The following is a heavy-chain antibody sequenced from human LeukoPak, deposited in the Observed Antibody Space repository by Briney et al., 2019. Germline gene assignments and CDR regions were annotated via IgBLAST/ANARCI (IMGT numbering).Heavy chain of an antibody. Sequence: PSETLSLTCTVSDYSISSGYYWGWIRQAPREGLEWIASSFHSGVTNYNPSLKRRVTVSLDTSKNQCSLRLSSVTAADTAVYFCASMGQQLSISYFDFWGQGTLVSVSS. J-gene: IGHJ4*02. CDR1: DYSISSGYY. CDR2: SFHSGVT. D-gene: IGHD6-13*01. CDR3: ASMGQQLSISYFDF. V-gene: IGHV4-38-2*02.